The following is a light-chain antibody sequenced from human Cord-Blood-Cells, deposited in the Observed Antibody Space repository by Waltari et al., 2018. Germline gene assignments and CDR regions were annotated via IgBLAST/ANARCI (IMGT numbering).Light chain of an antibody. CDR3: SSYTSSSTVV. CDR1: SSDVGGYHY. Sequence: QSALTQPASVSGSTGQSITISCTGTSSDVGGYHYVSWYQQHPGKAPKLMIYEVSNRPSGVSNRFSGSKSGNTASLTISGLQAEDEADYYCSSYTSSSTVVFGGGTKLTVL. CDR2: EVS. V-gene: IGLV2-14*01. J-gene: IGLJ2*01.